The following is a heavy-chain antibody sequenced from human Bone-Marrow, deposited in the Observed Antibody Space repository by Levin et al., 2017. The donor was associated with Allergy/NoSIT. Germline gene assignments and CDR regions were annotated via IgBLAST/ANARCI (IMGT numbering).Heavy chain of an antibody. V-gene: IGHV3-7*03. CDR3: ARDTTVGGEA. CDR2: IKEDGSQK. J-gene: IGHJ5*02. CDR1: GFTFSNYW. Sequence: GESLKISCAASGFTFSNYWMTWVRQPPGKGLEWVANIKEDGSQKYYADSVKGRFTISRDNAKNSLFLQMNYLGTDDTALYFCARDTTVGGEAWGQGTLVTVSS. D-gene: IGHD4-11*01.